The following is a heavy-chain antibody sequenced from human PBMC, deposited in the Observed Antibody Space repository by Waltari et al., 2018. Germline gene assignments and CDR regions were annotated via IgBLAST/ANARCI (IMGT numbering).Heavy chain of an antibody. Sequence: QLQLQESGPGLVKPSETLSLTCTVSGGSISSSSYYWGWIRQPPGKGLEWIGSIYYSGSTYYNPSLKSRVTISVDTSKNQFSLKLSSVTAADTAVYYCVISSWNYYYYYMDVWGKGTTVTVSS. CDR3: VISSWNYYYYYMDV. D-gene: IGHD6-13*01. J-gene: IGHJ6*03. CDR2: IYYSGST. V-gene: IGHV4-39*01. CDR1: GGSISSSSYY.